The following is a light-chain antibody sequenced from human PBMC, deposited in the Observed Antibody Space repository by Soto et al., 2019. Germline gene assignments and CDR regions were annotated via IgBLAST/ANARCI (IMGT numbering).Light chain of an antibody. CDR2: EAS. J-gene: IGKJ3*01. CDR1: ESISDW. CDR3: QQYHSYT. Sequence: DIQMTQSPSTLSASVGDRVTIACRASESISDWLAWYQQKPGKAPKLLIYEASTLETGVPSRFSGRGYGTEFTLTISSLQPDDFATYYCQQYHSYTFGPGTRVEI. V-gene: IGKV1-5*03.